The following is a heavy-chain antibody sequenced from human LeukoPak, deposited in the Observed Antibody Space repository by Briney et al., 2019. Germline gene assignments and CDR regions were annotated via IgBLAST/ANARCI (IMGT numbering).Heavy chain of an antibody. CDR3: ARVRVHDYYYYYMDV. J-gene: IGHJ6*03. D-gene: IGHD3-3*01. V-gene: IGHV1-18*01. CDR2: ISAYNGNT. Sequence: ASVKVSCKASGYTFTSYGISWVRQAPGQGLEWMGWISAYNGNTNYAQKLQGRVTMTTDTSTSTAYMELRSLRSDDTAVYYCARVRVHDYYYYYMDVWGKGTTITVSS. CDR1: GYTFTSYG.